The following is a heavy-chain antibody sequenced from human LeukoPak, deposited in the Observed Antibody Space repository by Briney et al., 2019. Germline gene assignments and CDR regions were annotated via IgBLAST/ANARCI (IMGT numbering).Heavy chain of an antibody. D-gene: IGHD5-18*01. CDR2: IKGDGSST. Sequence: HPGGSLRLSCAASGFTLSSYWMHWVRHTPGKGLVWVSRIKGDGSSTSYADSVKGRFTISRDNAKNTLYLQMNSLRAEDTAVYYCARDGYSFGHDFDYWGQGTLVTVSS. CDR1: GFTLSSYW. J-gene: IGHJ4*02. V-gene: IGHV3-74*01. CDR3: ARDGYSFGHDFDY.